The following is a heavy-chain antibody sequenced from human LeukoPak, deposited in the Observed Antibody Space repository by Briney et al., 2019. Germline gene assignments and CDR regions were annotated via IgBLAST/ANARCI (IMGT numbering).Heavy chain of an antibody. V-gene: IGHV4-30-2*01. CDR1: GGSISSGGYS. Sequence: SETLSLTCAISGGSISSGGYSWSWIRQPPGKGLEWIGYIYHSGSTYYNPSLKSRVTISVDRSKNQFSLKLSSVTAADTAVYYCARGTYYYDSSGYYFDYWGQGTLVTVSS. J-gene: IGHJ4*02. CDR2: IYHSGST. D-gene: IGHD3-22*01. CDR3: ARGTYYYDSSGYYFDY.